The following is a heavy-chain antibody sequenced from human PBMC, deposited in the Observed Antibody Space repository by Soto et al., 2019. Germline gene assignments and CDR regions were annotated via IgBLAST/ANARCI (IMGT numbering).Heavy chain of an antibody. CDR1: GFTFSNYV. D-gene: IGHD3-22*01. Sequence: QVQLVESGGGVVQPGTSLRLSCAASGFTFSNYVIHWVRQAPGQGLEWVALISHDGNNKQYGDSVTGRSTISRDNSKNTLSLQMDTLRAEDTAVYYCAREDESSGYAGTFHHWGQGTQVTVSS. J-gene: IGHJ1*01. V-gene: IGHV3-30-3*01. CDR3: AREDESSGYAGTFHH. CDR2: ISHDGNNK.